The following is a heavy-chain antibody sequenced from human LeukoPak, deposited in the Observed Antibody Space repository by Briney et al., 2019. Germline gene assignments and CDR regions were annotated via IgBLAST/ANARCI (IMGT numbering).Heavy chain of an antibody. CDR2: ISSSGSTI. D-gene: IGHD3-10*02. V-gene: IGHV3-48*03. J-gene: IGHJ6*04. Sequence: GGSLRLSCAASGFTFSSYEMNWVRQAPGKGLEWVSYISSSGSTIYYADSVKGRFTISRDNAKNSLYLKMNSLRAEDTAVYYCAELGITMIGGVWGKGTTVTISS. CDR3: AELGITMIGGV. CDR1: GFTFSSYE.